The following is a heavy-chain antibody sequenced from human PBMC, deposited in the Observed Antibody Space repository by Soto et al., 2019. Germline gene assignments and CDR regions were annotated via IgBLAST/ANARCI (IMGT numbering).Heavy chain of an antibody. CDR2: IIPILGIA. Sequence: QVQLVQSGAEVKKPGSSVKVSCKASGGTFSSYTISWVRQAPGQGLEWMGRIIPILGIANYEQKFQGRVTITADKSTITAYMELSSLRSEDTAVYYCARGGEGYRTYNFDYWGQGTLVTVSS. V-gene: IGHV1-69*02. CDR1: GGTFSSYT. CDR3: ARGGEGYRTYNFDY. D-gene: IGHD5-18*01. J-gene: IGHJ4*02.